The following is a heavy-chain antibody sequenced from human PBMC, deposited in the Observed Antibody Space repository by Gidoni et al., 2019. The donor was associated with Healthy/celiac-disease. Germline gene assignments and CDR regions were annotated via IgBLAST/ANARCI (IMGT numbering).Heavy chain of an antibody. J-gene: IGHJ4*02. D-gene: IGHD3-3*01. Sequence: EVHLVESGGVVVQPGGPLRLSCAASGFPSDAYTRPWVRQSPGKGLEWVSLISWDGGSTYYADSVKGRFTIARDNSKNSLYLQMNSLRTEDTALYYCAKDGSYYDFWSGYFDYWGQGTLVTVSS. CDR2: ISWDGGST. CDR3: AKDGSYYDFWSGYFDY. V-gene: IGHV3-43*01. CDR1: GFPSDAYT.